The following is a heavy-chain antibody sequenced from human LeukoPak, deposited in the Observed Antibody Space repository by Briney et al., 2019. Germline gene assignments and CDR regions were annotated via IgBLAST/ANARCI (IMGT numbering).Heavy chain of an antibody. CDR1: GFTFSDYY. V-gene: IGHV3-11*01. D-gene: IGHD5-12*01. CDR2: ISNSGSTI. J-gene: IGHJ4*02. Sequence: PGGSLRLSCAASGFTFSDYYMSWIRQAPGKGLEWVSYISNSGSTIYYADSVKGRFTISRDNAKNSLYLQMNSLRAEDTAVYYCAKDVAPIVATCFDYWGQGTLVTVSS. CDR3: AKDVAPIVATCFDY.